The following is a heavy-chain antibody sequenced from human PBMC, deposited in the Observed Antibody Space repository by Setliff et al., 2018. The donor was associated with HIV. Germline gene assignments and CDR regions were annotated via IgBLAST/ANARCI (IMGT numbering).Heavy chain of an antibody. D-gene: IGHD6-6*01. CDR3: ATRPRIAARPFDY. CDR1: GVSVGSGDYY. Sequence: NPSETLSLTCSVSGVSVGSGDYYWHWIRQYPEKALEWIGYIFHSGDTYYNPSLKSRISMSVDTSKNQFSLELTSLTAADTAVYYCATRPRIAARPFDYWGQGMLVTVSS. CDR2: IFHSGDT. V-gene: IGHV4-31*03. J-gene: IGHJ4*02.